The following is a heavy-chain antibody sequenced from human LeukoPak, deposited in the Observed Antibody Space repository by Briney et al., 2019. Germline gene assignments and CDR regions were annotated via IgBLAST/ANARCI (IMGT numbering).Heavy chain of an antibody. V-gene: IGHV3-23*01. CDR1: GFTFSSYA. CDR3: AKDLFGVGATIDY. D-gene: IGHD1-26*01. J-gene: IGHJ4*02. Sequence: PGGSLRLSCAASGFTFSSYAMSWVRQAPGKGLEWVSAISGSGGSAYYADSVKGRFTISRDNSKNTLYLQMNSLRAEDTAVYYCAKDLFGVGATIDYWGQGTLVTVSS. CDR2: ISGSGGSA.